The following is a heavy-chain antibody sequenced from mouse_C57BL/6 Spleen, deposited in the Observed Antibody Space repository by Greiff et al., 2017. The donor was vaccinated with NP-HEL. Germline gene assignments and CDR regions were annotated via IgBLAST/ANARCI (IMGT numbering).Heavy chain of an antibody. CDR1: GYTFTSYW. CDR2: IDPSDSET. J-gene: IGHJ1*03. Sequence: QVQLQQPGAELVRPGSSVKLSCKASGYTFTSYWMHWVKQRPIQGLEWIGNIDPSDSETHYNQKFKDKATLTVDKYSSTAYMQLSSLTSEDSAVYYCARGGGTTVVDWYFDVWGTGTTVTVSS. D-gene: IGHD1-1*01. V-gene: IGHV1-52*01. CDR3: ARGGGTTVVDWYFDV.